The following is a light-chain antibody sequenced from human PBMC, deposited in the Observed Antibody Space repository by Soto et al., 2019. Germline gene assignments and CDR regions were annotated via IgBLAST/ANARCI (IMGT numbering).Light chain of an antibody. V-gene: IGKV3-15*01. J-gene: IGKJ1*01. Sequence: ETLLTQSPATLSMSPGETATLYCRASQSVSNSLAWYRQRPGQPPSLLIYATSTRATGVPARFTGSGSGTEFTLTISSLQSEDFAVYYCHQYYDWPPWTFGQGTKVEI. CDR2: ATS. CDR1: QSVSNS. CDR3: HQYYDWPPWT.